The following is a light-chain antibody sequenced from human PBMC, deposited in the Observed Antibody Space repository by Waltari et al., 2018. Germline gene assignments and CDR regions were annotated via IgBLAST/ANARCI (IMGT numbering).Light chain of an antibody. J-gene: IGKJ1*01. Sequence: DMVVAQSPLSLPVAPGEPASIPCRSSQNLLHSNGYKYLAWYLQKPGQSPQLLIYLGSNRASGVPDRFSGSGSGTDFTLKISRVEAEDVGVYYCMQSLRALWTFGQGTKVEIK. CDR3: MQSLRALWT. V-gene: IGKV2-28*01. CDR2: LGS. CDR1: QNLLHSNGYKY.